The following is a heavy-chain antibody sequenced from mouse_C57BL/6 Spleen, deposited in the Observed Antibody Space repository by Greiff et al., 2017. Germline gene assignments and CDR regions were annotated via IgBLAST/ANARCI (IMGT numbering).Heavy chain of an antibody. CDR2: IRLKSDNYAS. V-gene: IGHV6-3*01. Sequence: EVKLMESGGGLVQPGGSMKLSCVASGFTFSNYWMNWVRQSPEKGLEWVAQIRLKSDNYASHYAESVKGRFTISRDDSKSSVYLQMNNLRAEDTGIYYCTGPLGWYFDVWGTGTTVTVSS. CDR1: GFTFSNYW. CDR3: TGPLGWYFDV. J-gene: IGHJ1*03. D-gene: IGHD4-1*01.